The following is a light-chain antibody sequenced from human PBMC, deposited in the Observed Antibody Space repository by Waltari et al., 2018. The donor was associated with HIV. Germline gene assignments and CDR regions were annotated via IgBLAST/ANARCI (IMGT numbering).Light chain of an antibody. J-gene: IGKJ2*01. CDR3: QHRSSWLPYT. CDR1: QSVSDY. V-gene: IGKV3-11*01. Sequence: EIVLTRTPATLTLSPGERATLSCRASQSVSDYLAWYQQKPGQAPRLLIYDASNRATGIPARFSGSGSGTDFTLTISSLEPEDFAVYYCQHRSSWLPYTFGQGTKLEIK. CDR2: DAS.